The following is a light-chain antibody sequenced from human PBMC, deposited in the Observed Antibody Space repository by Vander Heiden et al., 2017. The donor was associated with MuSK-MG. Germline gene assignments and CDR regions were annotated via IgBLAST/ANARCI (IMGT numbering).Light chain of an antibody. CDR1: QNIDRNF. CDR3: QQYCNSPYT. CDR2: DAS. J-gene: IGKJ2*01. Sequence: EIVLTQSPGTLSSSPGESATLSCRASQNIDRNFLAWYQQKPGQAPRLLIYDASKRATGIPDRFSGSGSGTDFTLTISRLEPEDFAVYYCQQYCNSPYTFGQGTTLXIK. V-gene: IGKV3-20*01.